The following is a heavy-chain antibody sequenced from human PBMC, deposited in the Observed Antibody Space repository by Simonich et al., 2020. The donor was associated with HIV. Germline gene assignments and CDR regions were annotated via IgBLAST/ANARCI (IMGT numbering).Heavy chain of an antibody. CDR3: ARLERGIDAFDI. CDR1: GGSFSGYY. J-gene: IGHJ3*02. Sequence: QVQLQQWGAGLLKPSETLSLTCAVYGGSFSGYYWSWIRQPPGKGLEWIGEINHSGRTNYNPSLKSRVTISSDTSKNQFSLKLSSVTAADTAVYYCARLERGIDAFDIWGQGTMVTVSS. CDR2: INHSGRT. V-gene: IGHV4-34*01. D-gene: IGHD7-27*01.